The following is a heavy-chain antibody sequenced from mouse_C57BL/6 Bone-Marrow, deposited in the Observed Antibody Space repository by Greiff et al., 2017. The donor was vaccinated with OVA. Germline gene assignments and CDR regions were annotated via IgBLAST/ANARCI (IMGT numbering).Heavy chain of an antibody. Sequence: QVQLQQPGAELVMPGASVKLSCKASGYTFTSYWMHWVKQRPGQGLEWIGEIDPSDSYTNYNQKFKGKSTLSVDKSSSTAYMQLSSLTSEDSAVYYCAIDDYGSSYPYYDAMDYWGQGTSVTVSS. D-gene: IGHD1-1*01. CDR2: IDPSDSYT. CDR1: GYTFTSYW. V-gene: IGHV1-69*01. CDR3: AIDDYGSSYPYYDAMDY. J-gene: IGHJ4*01.